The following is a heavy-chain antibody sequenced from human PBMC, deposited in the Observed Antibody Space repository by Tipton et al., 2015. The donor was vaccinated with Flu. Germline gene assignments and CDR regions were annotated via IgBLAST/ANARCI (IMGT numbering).Heavy chain of an antibody. J-gene: IGHJ4*02. CDR2: IYPGDSDT. D-gene: IGHD3-22*01. CDR3: ARQTRGGSYYESSGYYYIDS. CDR1: GYSFTSYW. V-gene: IGHV5-51*01. Sequence: QLVQSGAEVKKPGESLKISCKGSGYSFTSYWIGWVRQMPGKGLEWMGIIYPGDSDTRYSPSFQGQVTISADKSISTAYLQWSSLKASDTAVYYWARQTRGGSYYESSGYYYIDSWGQGTLATVSS.